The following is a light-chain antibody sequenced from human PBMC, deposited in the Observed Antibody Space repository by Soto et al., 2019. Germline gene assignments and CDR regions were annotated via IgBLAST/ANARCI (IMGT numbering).Light chain of an antibody. J-gene: IGLJ2*01. V-gene: IGLV4-69*01. CDR1: SGHSSYA. Sequence: QLVLTQSPSASASLGASVKLTCTLSSGHSSYAIAWHQQQPEKGPRYLMKLNSDGSHSKGDGLPDRFSGSSSGAERYLTISSLQSEDEADYYCQTWGTGIVIFGGGTKLTVL. CDR3: QTWGTGIVI. CDR2: LNSDGSH.